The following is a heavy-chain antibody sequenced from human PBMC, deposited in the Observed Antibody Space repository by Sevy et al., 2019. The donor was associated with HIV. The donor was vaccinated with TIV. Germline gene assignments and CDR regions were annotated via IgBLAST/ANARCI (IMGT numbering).Heavy chain of an antibody. D-gene: IGHD2-8*01. Sequence: GWSLRLSCAASGFIFSDYYMSWIRQAPGKGLEWVSYISLSGSTIYYADSVKGRFTISRDNAKNSLYLQMNSLRAEDTAVYFCARESRRCSNGVCYGYYGLDVWGQGTTVTVSS. V-gene: IGHV3-11*01. CDR3: ARESRRCSNGVCYGYYGLDV. CDR1: GFIFSDYY. J-gene: IGHJ6*02. CDR2: ISLSGSTI.